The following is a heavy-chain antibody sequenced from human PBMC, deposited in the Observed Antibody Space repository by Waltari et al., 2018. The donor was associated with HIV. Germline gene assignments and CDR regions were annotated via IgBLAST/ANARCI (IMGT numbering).Heavy chain of an antibody. CDR3: ARDLKGNSNYDEGLLFDL. CDR2: IYTYGGT. CDR1: GGSISGYY. V-gene: IGHV4-4*07. Sequence: QVQLQESGPGLAKSSETLSLTCTVSGGSISGYYWSWIRPPAGRGLEWIGRIYTYGGTNYNPSLKSRVSISIDRSKNQFSLRLDSVIAADTAVYYCARDLKGNSNYDEGLLFDLWGQGLLVSVSS. J-gene: IGHJ4*02. D-gene: IGHD4-4*01.